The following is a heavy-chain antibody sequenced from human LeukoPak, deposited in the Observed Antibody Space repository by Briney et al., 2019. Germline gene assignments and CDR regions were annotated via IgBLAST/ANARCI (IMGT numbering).Heavy chain of an antibody. J-gene: IGHJ4*02. CDR1: CGSITSYY. Sequence: SDTLSLTCTVACGSITSYYWSWLRQPPGKGLEWIGYIYYSGSTNYNPSLKRRVTISGDTSKNQFSLKRSSLTAADTAVYYCARSIAPYGNTDFDYWGQGTLVTVSS. D-gene: IGHD4-17*01. CDR3: ARSIAPYGNTDFDY. CDR2: IYYSGST. V-gene: IGHV4-59*01.